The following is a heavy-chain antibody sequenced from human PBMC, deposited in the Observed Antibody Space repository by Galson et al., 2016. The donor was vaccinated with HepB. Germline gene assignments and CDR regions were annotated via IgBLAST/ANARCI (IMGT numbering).Heavy chain of an antibody. D-gene: IGHD6-13*01. J-gene: IGHJ6*03. CDR2: VSYDGSKK. CDR1: ELIFNNFA. Sequence: SLRLSCAASELIFNNFAIQWVRHAPGKGLEWVAVVSYDGSKKYYADSVKGRFTVSRDNSKNTIYLQMNSLRAEDTAIYYCAKDHSSIWYAYYYYYMDVWGKGTTVTVSS. V-gene: IGHV3-30-3*01. CDR3: AKDHSSIWYAYYYYYMDV.